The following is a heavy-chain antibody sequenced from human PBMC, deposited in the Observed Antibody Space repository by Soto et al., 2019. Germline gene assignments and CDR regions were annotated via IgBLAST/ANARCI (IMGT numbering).Heavy chain of an antibody. J-gene: IGHJ4*02. Sequence: QVQLVESGGGVVQPGGSLRLSCAASGFTFSNYILHWVRQAPGKGLEWVAMILHDGNNKYYADSVKGRFTISRDNSKSTVDLHVIILRPDDTAYYYCARDGEGGSDGDIGYWGQGILVTVSS. D-gene: IGHD2-15*01. CDR2: ILHDGNNK. CDR3: ARDGEGGSDGDIGY. V-gene: IGHV3-30-3*01. CDR1: GFTFSNYI.